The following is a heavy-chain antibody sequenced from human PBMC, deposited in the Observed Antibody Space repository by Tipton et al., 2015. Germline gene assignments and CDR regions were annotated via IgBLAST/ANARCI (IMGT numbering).Heavy chain of an antibody. D-gene: IGHD2/OR15-2a*01. CDR3: ARTRYCFGTTCHEDYFYGMDV. CDR2: IYYSGTS. J-gene: IGHJ6*02. CDR1: AYSISSDYY. Sequence: TLSLTCAVSAYSISSDYYWGWIRQPPGKGLEWIGFIYYSGTSIYSPSLEGRVTMSVDTAKKQFSLKLASVTAADTAMYYCARTRYCFGTTCHEDYFYGMDVWGQGTMVTVSS. V-gene: IGHV4-38-2*01.